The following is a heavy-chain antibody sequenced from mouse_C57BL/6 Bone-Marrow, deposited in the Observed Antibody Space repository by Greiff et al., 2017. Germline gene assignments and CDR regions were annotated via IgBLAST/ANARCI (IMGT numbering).Heavy chain of an antibody. J-gene: IGHJ3*01. V-gene: IGHV1-54*01. Sequence: QVQLKESGAELVRPGTSVKVSCKASGYAFTNYLIEWVKQRPGQGLEWIGVINPGSGGTNYNEKFKGKATLTADKSSSTAYMQLSSLTSEDSAVYFCARTRAYSNYFWFAYWGQGTLVTVSA. CDR1: GYAFTNYL. D-gene: IGHD2-5*01. CDR2: INPGSGGT. CDR3: ARTRAYSNYFWFAY.